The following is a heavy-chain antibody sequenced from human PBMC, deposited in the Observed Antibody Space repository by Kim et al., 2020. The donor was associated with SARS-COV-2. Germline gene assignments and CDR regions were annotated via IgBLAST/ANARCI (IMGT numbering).Heavy chain of an antibody. CDR2: FDPEDGET. V-gene: IGHV1-24*01. Sequence: ASVKVSCKVSGYTLTELSMHWVRQAPGKGLEWMGGFDPEDGETIYAQKFQGRVTMTEDTSTDTAYMELSSLRSEDTAVYYCATGVDFWSGYTYWGQGTLVTVSS. CDR3: ATGVDFWSGYTY. J-gene: IGHJ4*02. D-gene: IGHD3-3*01. CDR1: GYTLTELS.